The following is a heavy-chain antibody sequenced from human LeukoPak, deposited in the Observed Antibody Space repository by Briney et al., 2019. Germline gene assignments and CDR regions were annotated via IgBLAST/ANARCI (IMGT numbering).Heavy chain of an antibody. Sequence: SVKVSCKASGGTFSSYAICWVRQAPGQGLEWMGRIIPIFGTANYAQKFQGRVTITADKSTSTAYMELSSLRSEDTAVYYCARGAYYYDSSSFDYWGQGTLVTVSS. CDR2: IIPIFGTA. CDR3: ARGAYYYDSSSFDY. V-gene: IGHV1-69*06. CDR1: GGTFSSYA. D-gene: IGHD3-22*01. J-gene: IGHJ4*02.